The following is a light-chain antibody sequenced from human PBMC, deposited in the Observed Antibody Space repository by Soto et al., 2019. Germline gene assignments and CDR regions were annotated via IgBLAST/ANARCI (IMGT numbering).Light chain of an antibody. J-gene: IGKJ1*01. Sequence: ELVMTHSPATLSVSPWEIATLSCRASQSFSSNVAWYQQKPGQAPRLLIYGTSTRVTGIPARFSGSGSGTDFTLTISSLEPEDFAVYYCQQYDTSPWTFGQGTKVDIK. CDR3: QQYDTSPWT. CDR2: GTS. CDR1: QSFSSN. V-gene: IGKV3-15*01.